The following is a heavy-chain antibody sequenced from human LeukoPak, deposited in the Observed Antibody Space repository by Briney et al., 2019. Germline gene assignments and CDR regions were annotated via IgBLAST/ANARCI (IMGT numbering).Heavy chain of an antibody. D-gene: IGHD3-10*01. Sequence: GGSLRLSCTASGFAFDSYEMNWVRQVPGKGLEWISFISGSGSTMFYADSVKGRFTISRDNAKNSLYLQMNRLRVEDTAVYYCARGFIMIRGVIVYWGRGTLVTVSS. CDR3: ARGFIMIRGVIVY. J-gene: IGHJ4*02. CDR1: GFAFDSYE. V-gene: IGHV3-48*03. CDR2: ISGSGSTM.